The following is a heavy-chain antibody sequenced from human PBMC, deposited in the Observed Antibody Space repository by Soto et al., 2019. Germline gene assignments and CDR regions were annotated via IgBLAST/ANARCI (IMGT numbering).Heavy chain of an antibody. CDR1: GGTFSSYA. CDR2: IIPIFGTA. CDR3: ARDDVDTAMPYGMDV. J-gene: IGHJ6*02. D-gene: IGHD5-18*01. Sequence: QVQLVQSGAEVKKPGSSVKVSCKASGGTFSSYAISWVRQAPGQGLEWMGGIIPIFGTAKYAQQFQGRVTITADESTSTAYMELSSLRSEDTAVYYCARDDVDTAMPYGMDVWGQGTTVTVSS. V-gene: IGHV1-69*12.